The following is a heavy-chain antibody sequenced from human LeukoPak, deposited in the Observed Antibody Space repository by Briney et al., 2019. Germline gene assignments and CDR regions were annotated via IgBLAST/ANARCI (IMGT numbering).Heavy chain of an antibody. CDR2: INPSGGST. J-gene: IGHJ4*02. CDR1: GYTFTSYY. CDR3: ATGMGFLEWLLFDY. V-gene: IGHV1-46*01. Sequence: ASVKVSCKASGYTFTSYYMHWVRQAPGQGLEWMGIINPSGGSTSYAQKFQGRVTMTEDTSTDTAYMELSSLRSEDTAVYYCATGMGFLEWLLFDYWGQGTLVTVSS. D-gene: IGHD3-3*01.